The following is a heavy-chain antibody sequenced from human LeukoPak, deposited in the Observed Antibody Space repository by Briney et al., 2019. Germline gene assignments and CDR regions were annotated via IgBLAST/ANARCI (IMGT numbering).Heavy chain of an antibody. CDR3: ARDLSWSGYFDY. V-gene: IGHV4-4*07. D-gene: IGHD3-3*01. Sequence: SETLSLTCTVSGVSISSYYWSWLRQPAGKGLEWIGRIYTSGSTNYNPSLKSRVTMSVDTSKNQFSLKLSSVTAADTAVYYCARDLSWSGYFDYWGQGTLVTVSS. CDR2: IYTSGST. J-gene: IGHJ4*02. CDR1: GVSISSYY.